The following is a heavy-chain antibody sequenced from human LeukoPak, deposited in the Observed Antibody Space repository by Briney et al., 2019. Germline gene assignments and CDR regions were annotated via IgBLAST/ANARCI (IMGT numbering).Heavy chain of an antibody. CDR2: IKHDGSEK. CDR3: ATDRGWRTSGYYLYYFEY. J-gene: IGHJ4*02. V-gene: IGHV3-7*01. CDR1: GFIFTNYF. D-gene: IGHD3-3*01. Sequence: GGSLRLSCAASGFIFTNYFMSWVRQAPGKGLEWVASIKHDGSEKYYVDSVRGRFTISRDNTMNSLYLQMSSLRAEDAAVYYCATDRGWRTSGYYLYYFEYWGQGTLVTFSS.